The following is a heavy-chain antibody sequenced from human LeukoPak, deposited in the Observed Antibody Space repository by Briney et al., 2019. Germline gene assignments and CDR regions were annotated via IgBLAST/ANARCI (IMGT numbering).Heavy chain of an antibody. J-gene: IGHJ4*02. V-gene: IGHV3-23*01. CDR1: GFTFDDYA. CDR3: AKRGPGSPQSGKYYFDY. Sequence: GGSLRLSCAASGFTFDDYAMHWVRQAPGKGLEWVSGISGSAATTFYADSVKGRFTISRDNSKNTLYLQMNSLRAEDTAVYYCAKRGPGSPQSGKYYFDYWGQGTLVTVSS. D-gene: IGHD3-10*01. CDR2: ISGSAATT.